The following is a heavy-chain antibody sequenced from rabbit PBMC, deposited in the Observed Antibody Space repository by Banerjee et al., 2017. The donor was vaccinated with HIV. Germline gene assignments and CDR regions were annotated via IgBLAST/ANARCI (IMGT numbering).Heavy chain of an antibody. CDR1: GFSFSSSYY. D-gene: IGHD4-1*01. CDR3: ARDLAGVTGWNFGL. J-gene: IGHJ4*01. V-gene: IGHV1S45*01. Sequence: QQQLEESGGGLVKPGGTLTLTCKASGFSFSSSYYMCWVRQAPGKGLELIACIYTSSGGTWYASWVNGRFTISKTSSTTVTLQMTSLTAADTATYFCARDLAGVTGWNFGLWGPGTLVTVS. CDR2: IYTSSGGT.